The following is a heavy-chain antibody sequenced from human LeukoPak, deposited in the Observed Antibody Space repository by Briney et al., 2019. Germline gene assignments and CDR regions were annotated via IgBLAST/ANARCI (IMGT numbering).Heavy chain of an antibody. D-gene: IGHD2-15*01. CDR2: IYYSGST. CDR3: ARTTEGYCRGRSCYSYYYYMDV. V-gene: IGHV4-59*01. CDR1: GGSISSYY. Sequence: SETLSLTCTVSGGSISSYYWSWIRQPPGKGLEWIGYIYYSGSTNYNPSLKSRVTISVDTSKNQFSLKLRSVTAADTAVYYCARTTEGYCRGRSCYSYYYYMDVWGKGTTVTVSS. J-gene: IGHJ6*03.